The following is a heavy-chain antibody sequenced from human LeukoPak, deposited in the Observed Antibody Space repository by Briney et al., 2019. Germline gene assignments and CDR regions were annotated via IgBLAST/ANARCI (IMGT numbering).Heavy chain of an antibody. J-gene: IGHJ5*02. CDR3: AKGPRSSWSLNWFDP. V-gene: IGHV3-23*01. Sequence: GGSLRLSCAASGFTFSSYAMSWVRQAPGEGLEWVSTISGSGGSTYYADSVKGRFTISRDNSKNTLYLQMNSLRAEDTAVYYCAKGPRSSWSLNWFDPWGQGTLVTVSS. CDR1: GFTFSSYA. D-gene: IGHD6-13*01. CDR2: ISGSGGST.